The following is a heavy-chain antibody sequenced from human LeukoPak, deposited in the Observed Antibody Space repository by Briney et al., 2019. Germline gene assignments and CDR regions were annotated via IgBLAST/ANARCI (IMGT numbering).Heavy chain of an antibody. CDR1: GFIFTSNR. CDR3: TRGLGEHGGVSDR. V-gene: IGHV3-7*01. CDR2: IKHDGSEQ. Sequence: GGSLRLSCAASGFIFTSNRMNWVRQAPGKGLEWVANIKHDGSEQIYVDSVKGRFTISRDNAKDSVYPQMNSLRAEDTAVYYCTRGLGEHGGVSDRWGQGTLVIVS. D-gene: IGHD3-16*01. J-gene: IGHJ5*02.